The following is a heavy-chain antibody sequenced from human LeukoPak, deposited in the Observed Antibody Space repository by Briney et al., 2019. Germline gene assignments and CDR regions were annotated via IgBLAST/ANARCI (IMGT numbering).Heavy chain of an antibody. V-gene: IGHV3-30-3*01. CDR2: ISYDGSNK. J-gene: IGHJ4*02. D-gene: IGHD3-22*01. CDR1: GFTFSSYA. CDR3: ARDPGYYDSSGYVDY. Sequence: GGSLRLSCAASGFTFSSYAMHWVRQAPGKGLEWVAVISYDGSNKYYADSVKGRFTISRDNSKNTLYLQMNSLRAEDTAVYYCARDPGYYDSSGYVDYWGQGTLVTVSS.